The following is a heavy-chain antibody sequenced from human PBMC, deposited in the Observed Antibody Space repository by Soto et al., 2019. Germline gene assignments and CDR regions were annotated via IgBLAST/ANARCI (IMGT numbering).Heavy chain of an antibody. J-gene: IGHJ5*02. CDR3: ARVSNSSGWYVNP. CDR1: GFTVSSNY. D-gene: IGHD6-19*01. Sequence: GGSLRRSCAASGFTVSSNYMSWVRQAPGKGLEWVSVIYSGGSTYYADSVKGRFTISRDNSKNTLYLQMNSLRAEDTAVYYCARVSNSSGWYVNPWGQGTLVTVS. CDR2: IYSGGST. V-gene: IGHV3-66*01.